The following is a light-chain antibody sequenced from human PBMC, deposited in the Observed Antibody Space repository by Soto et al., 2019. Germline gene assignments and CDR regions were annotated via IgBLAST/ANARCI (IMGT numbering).Light chain of an antibody. J-gene: IGKJ1*01. V-gene: IGKV1-9*01. CDR2: EAS. CDR3: LQDYNYPWT. Sequence: DIQLTHSPSLLSASIGYIVTITFRASHDISTFLAWYQQKPGKAPKLLIYEASTLQSGVPSRFSGSGSGTDFTLTISCLQSEDFATYYCLQDYNYPWTFGQGTKVDIK. CDR1: HDISTF.